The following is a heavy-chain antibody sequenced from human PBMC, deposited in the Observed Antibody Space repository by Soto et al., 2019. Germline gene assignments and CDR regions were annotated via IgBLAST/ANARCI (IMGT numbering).Heavy chain of an antibody. CDR1: GYTFTSYY. CDR2: INPSGGST. Sequence: ASVKVSCKASGYTFTSYYMHWVRQAPGQGLEWMGIINPSGGSTSYAQKFQGRVTMTRDTSTSTVYMELSSLRSEDTAVYYCARVPIFSICGGDCHYYFDYWGQGTLVTVSS. D-gene: IGHD2-21*02. J-gene: IGHJ4*02. V-gene: IGHV1-46*01. CDR3: ARVPIFSICGGDCHYYFDY.